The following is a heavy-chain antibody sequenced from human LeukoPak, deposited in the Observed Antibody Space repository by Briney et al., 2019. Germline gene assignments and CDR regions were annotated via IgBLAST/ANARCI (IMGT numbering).Heavy chain of an antibody. CDR1: GFTFSDYY. D-gene: IGHD3-22*01. V-gene: IGHV3-11*01. CDR3: AREFYYDSSGAFDI. J-gene: IGHJ3*02. Sequence: GGSLRLSCAASGFTFSDYYMSWIRQAPGKGLEWVSYISSSGSTIYYADSVKGRFTISRDNAKNSLYLQMNSLRAEDTALYHCAREFYYDSSGAFDIWGQGTMVTVSS. CDR2: ISSSGSTI.